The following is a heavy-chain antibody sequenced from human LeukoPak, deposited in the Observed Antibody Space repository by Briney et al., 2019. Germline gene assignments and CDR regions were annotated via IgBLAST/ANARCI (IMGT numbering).Heavy chain of an antibody. J-gene: IGHJ3*02. CDR3: ATRGPNYYDRRNAFDI. CDR2: MNPNSGNT. Sequence: ASVKVSCKASGYTFTSYDINWVRQATGQGLEWMGWMNPNSGNTGYAQKFQGRVTMAEDTSTDTAYMELSSLRSEDTAVYYCATRGPNYYDRRNAFDIWGQGTMVTVSS. CDR1: GYTFTSYD. V-gene: IGHV1-8*01. D-gene: IGHD3-22*01.